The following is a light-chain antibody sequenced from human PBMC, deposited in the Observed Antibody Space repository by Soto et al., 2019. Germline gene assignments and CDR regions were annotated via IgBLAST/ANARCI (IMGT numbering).Light chain of an antibody. CDR1: QSVNSN. CDR2: GTS. CDR3: QQYNNWPQT. J-gene: IGKJ1*01. V-gene: IGKV3-15*01. Sequence: EIVMTQSPATLSLSPWERATLSCMASQSVNSNLAWYQQKAAQAPRLLIYGTSTRATGIPARFSGSGSGTEFTLTISSLRFEDVAVYHCQQYNNWPQTFGQGTKVDIK.